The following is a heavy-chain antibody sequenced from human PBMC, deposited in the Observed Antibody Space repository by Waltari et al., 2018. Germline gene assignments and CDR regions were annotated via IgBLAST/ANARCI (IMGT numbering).Heavy chain of an antibody. CDR1: GGSFSGYY. CDR3: ARGPRTYYYDSSGYRTGHFDY. V-gene: IGHV4-34*01. D-gene: IGHD3-22*01. Sequence: QVQLQQWGAGLLKPSETLSLTCAVYGGSFSGYYWSWIRQPPGKGLEWIGEINQRGSTNYNPSVNSRVTITGDTSKNEFSRKLSSVTAADTAVYYCARGPRTYYYDSSGYRTGHFDYWGQGTLVTVSS. CDR2: INQRGST. J-gene: IGHJ4*02.